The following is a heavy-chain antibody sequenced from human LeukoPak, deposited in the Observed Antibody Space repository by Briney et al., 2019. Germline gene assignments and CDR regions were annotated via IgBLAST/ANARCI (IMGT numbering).Heavy chain of an antibody. J-gene: IGHJ4*02. Sequence: ASVKVSCKASGYTFTSYGISWVRQAPGQGLEWMGWINTNTGIPTYAQGFTGRFVFSLDTSVSTAYLQISSLKDEDTAVYHCARGSGSDYWGQGTLVTVSS. D-gene: IGHD6-19*01. CDR1: GYTFTSYG. CDR3: ARGSGSDY. CDR2: INTNTGIP. V-gene: IGHV7-4-1*02.